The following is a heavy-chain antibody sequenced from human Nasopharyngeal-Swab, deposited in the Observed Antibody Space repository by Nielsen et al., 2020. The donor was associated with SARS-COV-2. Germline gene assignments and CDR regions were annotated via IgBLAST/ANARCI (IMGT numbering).Heavy chain of an antibody. D-gene: IGHD6-13*01. CDR3: ARHGASGSSWYRNWFDP. CDR2: ISSSSSYT. J-gene: IGHJ5*02. V-gene: IGHV3-11*03. CDR1: GFTFSDYY. Sequence: GESLKISCAASGFTFSDYYMSWIRQAPGKGLEWVSYISSSSSYTNYADSVKGRFTISRDNAKNSLYLQMNSLRAEDTAVYYCARHGASGSSWYRNWFDPWGQGTLVTVSS.